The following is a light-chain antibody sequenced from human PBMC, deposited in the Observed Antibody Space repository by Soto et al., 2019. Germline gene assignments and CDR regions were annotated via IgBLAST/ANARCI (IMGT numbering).Light chain of an antibody. Sequence: DIQMTQSPSTLSASVGDRVTITFRASQSISIWLAWYQQKPGKAPKILIYKASSLESGVPSRFSGSGSGTEFTLTISSLQPDDFATYYCQQYNSYPWTFGQGTKVDIK. V-gene: IGKV1-5*03. J-gene: IGKJ1*01. CDR1: QSISIW. CDR3: QQYNSYPWT. CDR2: KAS.